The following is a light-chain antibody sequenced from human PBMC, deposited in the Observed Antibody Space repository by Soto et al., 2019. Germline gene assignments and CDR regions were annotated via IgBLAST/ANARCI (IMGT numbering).Light chain of an antibody. V-gene: IGKV3-20*01. J-gene: IGKJ5*01. Sequence: IVRAQSPATLSVSPGEWVTLACRAIQTVSSNYLAWCRQRPGKAPRLLIYGASTRAAGIPDRFSGSRSWTDFTLTPTRLEPEDASVDFCQQSTGPPTTFGQGTRLEIK. CDR3: QQSTGPPTT. CDR2: GAS. CDR1: QTVSSNY.